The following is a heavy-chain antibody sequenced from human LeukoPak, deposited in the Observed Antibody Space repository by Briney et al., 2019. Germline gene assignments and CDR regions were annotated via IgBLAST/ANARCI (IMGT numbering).Heavy chain of an antibody. CDR2: IHHSGST. V-gene: IGHV4-38-2*02. Sequence: PSETLSLTCSVSGYSISSGSYWGLIRQPPGKGLEWIGSIHHSGSTYYNPSLKSRVTISEDTSKNQFSLKLSSVTAADTAVYYCARGFWSRYYDYWGQGTLVTVSS. J-gene: IGHJ4*02. CDR3: ARGFWSRYYDY. D-gene: IGHD2-8*02. CDR1: GYSISSGSY.